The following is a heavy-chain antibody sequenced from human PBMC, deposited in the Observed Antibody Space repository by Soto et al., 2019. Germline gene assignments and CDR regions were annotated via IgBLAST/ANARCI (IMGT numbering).Heavy chain of an antibody. CDR1: RFTFSDYY. J-gene: IGHJ3*01. CDR3: ARDRGGDVGQFLFPDGFDL. CDR2: IRSGSAI. Sequence: GGSLRLSCAASRFTFSDYYMNWVRQAPGEGLEWVSSIRSGSAIYYADSVKGRFTISRDNAQNSLHLQMNSLRVEDTAVYYCARDRGGDVGQFLFPDGFDLWGQGTLVTVSS. V-gene: IGHV3-11*04. D-gene: IGHD3-10*01.